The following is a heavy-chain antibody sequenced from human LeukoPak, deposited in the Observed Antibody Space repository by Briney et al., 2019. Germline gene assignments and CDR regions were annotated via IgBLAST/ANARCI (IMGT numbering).Heavy chain of an antibody. CDR3: ARDGDIVVVVAATTLDY. CDR2: IYYSGST. J-gene: IGHJ4*02. D-gene: IGHD2-15*01. V-gene: IGHV4-39*02. Sequence: SETLSLTCTVSGGSISSSSYYWGWIRQPPGKGLEWIGSIYYSGSTYYNPSLKSRVTISVDTSKNQFSLKLSSVTAADTAVYYCARDGDIVVVVAATTLDYWGQGTLVTVSS. CDR1: GGSISSSSYY.